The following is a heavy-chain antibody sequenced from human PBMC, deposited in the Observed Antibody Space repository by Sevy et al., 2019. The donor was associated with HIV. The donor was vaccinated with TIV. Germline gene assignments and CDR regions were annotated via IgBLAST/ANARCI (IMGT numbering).Heavy chain of an antibody. CDR2: IKQDGSEK. D-gene: IGHD6-13*01. CDR3: AGPSIAAAGSSSYYYGMDV. V-gene: IGHV3-7*01. CDR1: GFTFSSYW. J-gene: IGHJ6*02. Sequence: GGSLRLSCAASGFTFSSYWMSWVRQAPGKGLEWVANIKQDGSEKYYVDSVKGRFTISRDNAKNSLYLQMKSLRAEDTAVYYCAGPSIAAAGSSSYYYGMDVWGQGTTVTVSS.